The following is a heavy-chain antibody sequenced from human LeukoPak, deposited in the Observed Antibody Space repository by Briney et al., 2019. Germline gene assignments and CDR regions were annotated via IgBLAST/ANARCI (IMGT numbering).Heavy chain of an antibody. D-gene: IGHD2-2*01. V-gene: IGHV4-34*01. CDR2: INHSGST. J-gene: IGHJ4*02. CDR1: GGSFSGYY. CDR3: ARGIVVVPAAMGYFDY. Sequence: SETLSLTCAVYGGSFSGYYWSGLRQPPGRGLEWIGEINHSGSTNYNPSLKSRVTISVDTSKNQFSLKLSSVTAADTAVYYCARGIVVVPAAMGYFDYWGQGTLVTVSS.